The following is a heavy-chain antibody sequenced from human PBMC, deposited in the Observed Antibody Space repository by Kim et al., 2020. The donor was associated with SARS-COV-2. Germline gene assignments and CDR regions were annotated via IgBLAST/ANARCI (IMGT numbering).Heavy chain of an antibody. Sequence: SETLSLTCAVYGGSFSGYYWSWIRQPPGKGLEWIGEINHSGSTNYNPSLKSRVTISVDTSKNQFSLKLSSVTAADTAVYYCARGRPSRKYYYYMDVWGKGATGTVSS. CDR2: INHSGST. J-gene: IGHJ6*03. CDR3: ARGRPSRKYYYYMDV. D-gene: IGHD2-2*01. V-gene: IGHV4-34*01. CDR1: GGSFSGYY.